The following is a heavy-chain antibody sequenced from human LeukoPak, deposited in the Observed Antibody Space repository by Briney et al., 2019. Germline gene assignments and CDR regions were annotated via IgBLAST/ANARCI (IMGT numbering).Heavy chain of an antibody. CDR2: IRYDGSNK. CDR1: GFTFSSYG. D-gene: IGHD3-10*01. CDR3: ARVMVRGLKATDY. V-gene: IGHV3-30*02. J-gene: IGHJ4*02. Sequence: PGGSLRLSCAASGFTFSSYGMHWVRQAPGKGLEWVAFIRYDGSNKYYADSVKGRFTISRDNSKNSLYLQMNSLRAEDTAVYYCARVMVRGLKATDYWGQGTLVTVSS.